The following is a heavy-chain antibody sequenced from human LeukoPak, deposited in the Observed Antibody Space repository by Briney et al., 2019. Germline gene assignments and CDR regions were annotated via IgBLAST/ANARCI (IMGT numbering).Heavy chain of an antibody. J-gene: IGHJ5*02. CDR2: ISGSGGST. CDR3: AKASVGVTWDWFDP. Sequence: GGSLRLSCGASGLTFSSYAMSWVRQAPGKGLEWVSGISGSGGSTYYADFVKGRFTISRDNSKNTLYLQMNSLRAEDTAVYYCAKASVGVTWDWFDPWGQGTVVTGSS. CDR1: GLTFSSYA. D-gene: IGHD1-26*01. V-gene: IGHV3-23*01.